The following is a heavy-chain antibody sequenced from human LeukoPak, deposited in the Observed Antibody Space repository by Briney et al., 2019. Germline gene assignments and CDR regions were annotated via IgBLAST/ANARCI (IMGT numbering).Heavy chain of an antibody. V-gene: IGHV4-59*01. CDR1: GGSISSYY. J-gene: IGHJ4*02. CDR3: ARVNAPRYYYDSSGYYLDY. Sequence: SETLSLTCTVSGGSISSYYWSWIRQPPGKGLEWTGYIYYSGSTNYNPSLKSRVTISVDTSKNQFSLKLSSVTAADTAVYYCARVNAPRYYYDSSGYYLDYWGQGTLVTVSS. D-gene: IGHD3-22*01. CDR2: IYYSGST.